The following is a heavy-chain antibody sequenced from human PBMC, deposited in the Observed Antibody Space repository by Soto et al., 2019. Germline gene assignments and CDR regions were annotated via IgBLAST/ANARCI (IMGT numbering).Heavy chain of an antibody. D-gene: IGHD6-13*01. CDR2: ISYSGST. CDR3: ARDGAATGSVYLDY. V-gene: IGHV4-59*02. CDR1: GGSVSGYF. Sequence: QVQLQESGPGLVKPSETLSLTCTVSGGSVSGYFWTWIRQPPGKGLEWIGSISYSGSTNYNSSLKSRVTMSRDTSKNQFSLRLTSVSAADTAVYYCARDGAATGSVYLDYWGQGTLVTVSS. J-gene: IGHJ4*02.